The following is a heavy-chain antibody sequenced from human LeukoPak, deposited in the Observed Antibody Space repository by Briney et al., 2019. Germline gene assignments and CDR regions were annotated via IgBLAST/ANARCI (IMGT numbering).Heavy chain of an antibody. CDR2: VSSYNGDT. CDR1: GYTLNNYG. Sequence: ASVKVSCKASGYTLNNYGISWVRQAPGQGLEWMGWVSSYNGDTNYARKFQGRVTMSTDTSTSTAYMELRSLTFDDTAIYYCAKDWHILTGRNCFDPWGQGTLVTVSS. D-gene: IGHD3-9*01. V-gene: IGHV1-18*01. J-gene: IGHJ5*02. CDR3: AKDWHILTGRNCFDP.